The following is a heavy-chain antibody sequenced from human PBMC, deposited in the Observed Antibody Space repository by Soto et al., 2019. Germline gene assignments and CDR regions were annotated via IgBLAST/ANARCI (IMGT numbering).Heavy chain of an antibody. CDR1: GGTFSSYA. V-gene: IGHV1-69*13. D-gene: IGHD6-13*01. Sequence: ASGKVSCKASGGTFSSYAISWVRQAPGQGLEWMGGIIPIFGTANYAQKFQGRVTITADESTSTAYMELSSLRSEDTAVYYCARDLPRIAASSSAFDIWGQGTMVTVSS. J-gene: IGHJ3*02. CDR3: ARDLPRIAASSSAFDI. CDR2: IIPIFGTA.